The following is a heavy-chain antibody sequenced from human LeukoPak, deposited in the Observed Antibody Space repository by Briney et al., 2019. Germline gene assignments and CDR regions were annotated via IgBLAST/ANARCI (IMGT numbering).Heavy chain of an antibody. J-gene: IGHJ4*02. CDR3: ARGVEPLAANTLAY. D-gene: IGHD1-14*01. V-gene: IGHV3-53*01. CDR1: GFTLSSYW. CDR2: LYSDGNT. Sequence: GGSLRLSCAGSGFTLSSYWMTWVRQAPGKGLEWVSVLYSDGNTKYADSVQGRFTISRDNSKNTLYLEMNSLSPDDTAVYYCARGVEPLAANTLAYWGQGTLVTVSS.